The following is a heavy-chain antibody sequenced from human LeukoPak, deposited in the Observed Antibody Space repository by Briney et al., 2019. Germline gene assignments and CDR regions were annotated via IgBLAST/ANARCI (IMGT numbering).Heavy chain of an antibody. CDR1: GFTFSSND. V-gene: IGHV3-30*02. D-gene: IGHD1-26*01. CDR3: ANWVVGATIIAY. J-gene: IGHJ4*02. CDR2: IRYDGSNK. Sequence: QHWGSLRLSCAASGFTFSSNDMHWVRQAPGKGLEWVAFIRYDGSNKYYADSVKGRFTISRDNSKDTLYLQMNSLRPEDTAVYYCANWVVGATIIAYWGQGTLVTVSS.